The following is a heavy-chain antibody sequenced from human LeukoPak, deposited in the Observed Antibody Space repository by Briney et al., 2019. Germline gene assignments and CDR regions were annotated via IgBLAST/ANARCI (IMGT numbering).Heavy chain of an antibody. CDR1: GGTFSSHA. CDR2: IIPIFGTA. CDR3: ARDSIAARDAFDI. Sequence: ASVKVSCKASGGTFSSHAISWVRQAPGQGLEWMGGIIPIFGTANYAQKFQGRVTITADKSTSIAYMELSSLRSEDTAVYYCARDSIAARDAFDIWGQGTMVTVSS. V-gene: IGHV1-69*06. D-gene: IGHD6-6*01. J-gene: IGHJ3*02.